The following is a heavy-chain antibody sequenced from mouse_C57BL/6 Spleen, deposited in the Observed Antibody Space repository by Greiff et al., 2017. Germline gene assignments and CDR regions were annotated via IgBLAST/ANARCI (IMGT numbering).Heavy chain of an antibody. CDR2: IFPGSGGT. Sequence: VQLVESGAELMKPGASVKLSCKASGYTFTGYWIEWVKQRPGHGLEWIGEIFPGSGGTNYNEKFKGKATLTADTSSTTAYMQLSSLTTEDSAIYYCAGGEYGVDYGGQGTTLTVSS. CDR3: AGGEYGVDY. V-gene: IGHV1-9*01. J-gene: IGHJ2*01. CDR1: GYTFTGYW. D-gene: IGHD2-10*02.